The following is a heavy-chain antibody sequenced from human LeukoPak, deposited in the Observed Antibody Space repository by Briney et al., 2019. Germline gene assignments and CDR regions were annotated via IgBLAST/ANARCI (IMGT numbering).Heavy chain of an antibody. V-gene: IGHV4-61*02. CDR1: GGSISSNSYY. CDR3: AREFQY. CDR2: IYTSGST. J-gene: IGHJ1*01. Sequence: SETLSLTCTVSGGSISSNSYYWTWIRQPAGKGLEWIGRIYTSGSTNYNPSLKSRATMSIDTSKNHFSLNLNSVTAADTAVYYCAREFQYWGQGTLVTVSS.